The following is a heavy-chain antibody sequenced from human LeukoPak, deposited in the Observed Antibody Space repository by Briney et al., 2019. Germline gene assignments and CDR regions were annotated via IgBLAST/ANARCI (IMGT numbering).Heavy chain of an antibody. CDR3: ARSGGGGVSVAAAKKNWFDP. J-gene: IGHJ5*02. V-gene: IGHV3-48*01. Sequence: GGSLRLSCAASGFTFSSYSMNWVRQAPGKGLEWVSYISSGSSTIYYADSVKGRFTISRDNAKNSLFLQMNSLRAEDTAVYYCARSGGGGVSVAAAKKNWFDPWGQGTQVTVSS. D-gene: IGHD2-8*02. CDR1: GFTFSSYS. CDR2: ISSGSSTI.